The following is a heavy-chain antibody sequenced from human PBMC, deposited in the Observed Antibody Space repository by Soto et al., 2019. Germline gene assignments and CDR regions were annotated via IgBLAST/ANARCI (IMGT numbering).Heavy chain of an antibody. V-gene: IGHV3-9*01. CDR2: ISWNSGSI. J-gene: IGHJ3*02. CDR1: GFTFDDYA. CDR3: ARKKTYYDILTGLENDAFDI. D-gene: IGHD3-9*01. Sequence: DVQLVESGGGLVQPGRSLRLSCAASGFTFDDYAMHWVRQAPGKGLEWVSGISWNSGSIGYADSVKGRFTISRDNAKNSLYLQMNSLRAEDTALYYCARKKTYYDILTGLENDAFDIWGQGTMVTVSS.